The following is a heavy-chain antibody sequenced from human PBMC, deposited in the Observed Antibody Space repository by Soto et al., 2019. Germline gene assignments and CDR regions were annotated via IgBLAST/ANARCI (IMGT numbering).Heavy chain of an antibody. CDR2: INHSGST. J-gene: IGHJ4*02. V-gene: IGHV4-34*01. CDR1: GGPFSGYY. D-gene: IGHD4-4*01. CDR3: ARYSELVYFDY. Sequence: SETLSLTCAVYGGPFSGYYWSWIRQPPGKGLEWIGEINHSGSTNYNPSLKSRVTISVDTSKNQFSLKLSSVTAADTAVYYCARYSELVYFDYWGQGTLVTVSS.